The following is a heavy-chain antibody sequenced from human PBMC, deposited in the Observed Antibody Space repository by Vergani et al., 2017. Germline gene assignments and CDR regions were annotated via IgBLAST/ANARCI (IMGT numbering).Heavy chain of an antibody. V-gene: IGHV5-10-1*03. D-gene: IGHD2-15*01. Sequence: EVQLVQSGAEVKKPGESLRISCKGSGYSYWISWVRQMPGKGLEWMGRIDPSDSYTNYSPSFQGHVTISADKSISTAYLQWSSLKASDTAMYYCARHGGGYYGMDVGGQGTTVTVSS. CDR3: ARHGGGYYGMDV. J-gene: IGHJ6*02. CDR2: IDPSDSYT. CDR1: GYSYW.